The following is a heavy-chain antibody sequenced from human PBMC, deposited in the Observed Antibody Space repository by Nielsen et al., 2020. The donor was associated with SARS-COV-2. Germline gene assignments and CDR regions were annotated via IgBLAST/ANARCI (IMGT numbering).Heavy chain of an antibody. J-gene: IGHJ5*02. CDR3: ARAVGDDYVWGRYHPPRVDR. CDR2: IIPVFGAA. V-gene: IGHV1-69*06. CDR1: GGTFINSA. Sequence: SVKVSCKASGGTFINSAISWVRQAPGQGLEWMGGIIPVFGAANSAQKFQGRLTITADTSTDTAYMELSSLRPEDTAVYYCARAVGDDYVWGRYHPPRVDRWGQGTLVIVSS. D-gene: IGHD3-16*02.